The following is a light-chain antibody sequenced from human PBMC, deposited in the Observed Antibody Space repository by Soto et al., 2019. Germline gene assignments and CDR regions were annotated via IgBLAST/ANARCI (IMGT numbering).Light chain of an antibody. V-gene: IGLV2-14*01. J-gene: IGLJ2*01. CDR1: SSDVGGYNY. CDR3: SSYTSSSTVV. CDR2: EVS. Sequence: QSALTQPASVSGSPGQSITISCTGTSSDVGGYNYVSWYQQHPGKAPKLMIYEVSHRPSGVSNRFSGSKSGNTASLTISGLQAEDEADYYCSSYTSSSTVVFGGGTTLTVL.